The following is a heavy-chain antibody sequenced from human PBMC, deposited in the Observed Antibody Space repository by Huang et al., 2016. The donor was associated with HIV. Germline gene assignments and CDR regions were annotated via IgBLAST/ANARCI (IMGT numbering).Heavy chain of an antibody. CDR2: INHSGNT. D-gene: IGHD3-10*01. CDR1: GGSFSGYY. CDR3: ARRYNSRRDY. V-gene: IGHV4-34*02. Sequence: QVQLEQWGAGLLKASETLSLTCAVYGGSFSGYYWNWLRQAPGKGLEWVGEINHSGNTKYNPSLKSRVNMAVDTAKSQFPLYLTSLSAADTGTYGCARRYNSRRDYWGRGTLVTVHS. J-gene: IGHJ4*02.